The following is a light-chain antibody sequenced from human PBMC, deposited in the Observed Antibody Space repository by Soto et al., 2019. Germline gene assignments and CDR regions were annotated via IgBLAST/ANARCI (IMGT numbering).Light chain of an antibody. CDR2: DDN. J-gene: IGLJ2*01. Sequence: QSGLTQTASVSGSPGQSITMSCTGSRSDVGGYNLVSWYQQPPGTAPKLLISDDNKRPSGVSDRFSGSKSGNTASPTISGLQAEDEGDYYCASYAGRITLVFGGGTKLTVL. V-gene: IGLV2-23*01. CDR1: RSDVGGYNL. CDR3: ASYAGRITLV.